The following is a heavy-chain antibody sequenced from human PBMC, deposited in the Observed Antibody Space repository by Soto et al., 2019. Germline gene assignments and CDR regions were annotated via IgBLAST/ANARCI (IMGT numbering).Heavy chain of an antibody. V-gene: IGHV3-21*01. CDR1: GFTFSSYS. CDR3: ARDLGVSIAARPSDY. CDR2: ISSSSSYI. Sequence: EVQLVESGGGLVKPGGSLRLSCAASGFTFSSYSMNWVRQAPGKGLEWVSSISSSSSYIYYADSVKGRFTISRDNAKNSLYLQMNSLRAEDTAVYYCARDLGVSIAARPSDYWGQGTLVTVSS. J-gene: IGHJ4*02. D-gene: IGHD6-6*01.